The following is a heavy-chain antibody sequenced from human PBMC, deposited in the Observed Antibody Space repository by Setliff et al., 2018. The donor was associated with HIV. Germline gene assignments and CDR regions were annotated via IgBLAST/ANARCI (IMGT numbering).Heavy chain of an antibody. D-gene: IGHD1-1*01. CDR1: GYIFTRYY. CDR2: INPSGGST. J-gene: IGHJ3*02. CDR3: ARDVESEIGTSTVVSDI. V-gene: IGHV1-46*01. Sequence: GASVKVSCKASGYIFTRYYMHWVRQAPGQGLEWMGIINPSGGSTNYAQKFQDRVTMTRDTSTSTVYMELSSLRSEYAAVYYCARDVESEIGTSTVVSDIVGQGTMVTVSS.